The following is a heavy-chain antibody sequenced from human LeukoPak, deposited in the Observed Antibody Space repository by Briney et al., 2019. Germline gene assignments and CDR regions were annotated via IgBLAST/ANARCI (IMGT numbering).Heavy chain of an antibody. CDR2: IYYSGST. CDR1: GGSISSGGYY. Sequence: KSSETLSLTCTVSGGSISSGGYYWSWIRQHPGKGLEWIGYIYYSGSTYYNPSLKSRVTISVDTSKNQFSLKLSSVTAADTAVYYRARESSFDYYGMDVWGQGTTVTVSS. J-gene: IGHJ6*02. V-gene: IGHV4-31*03. CDR3: ARESSFDYYGMDV. D-gene: IGHD3-3*01.